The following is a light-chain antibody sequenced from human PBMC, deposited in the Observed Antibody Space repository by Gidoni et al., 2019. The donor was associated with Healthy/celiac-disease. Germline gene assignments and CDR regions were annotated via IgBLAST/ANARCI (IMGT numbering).Light chain of an antibody. CDR2: AAS. CDR1: QGISNY. Sequence: DIQMTQSPSSLSASVGDRVTITCRASQGISNYLAWYQQKPGKVPKLLIYAASTLQSGVPSRFSGSGSGTDFTLTISSLQPEDGATYYCQKYNSAPPLFTFXPXTKVDIK. J-gene: IGKJ3*01. V-gene: IGKV1-27*01. CDR3: QKYNSAPPLFT.